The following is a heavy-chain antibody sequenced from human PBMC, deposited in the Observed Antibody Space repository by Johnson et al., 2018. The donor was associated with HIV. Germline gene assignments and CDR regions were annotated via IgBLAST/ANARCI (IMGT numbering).Heavy chain of an antibody. CDR2: IKSKTDGGTT. D-gene: IGHD6-6*01. CDR1: GFTFSNAW. V-gene: IGHV3-15*01. Sequence: EVQLVESGGGLVKPGGSLRLSCAASGFTFSNAWMSWVRQAPGKGLEWVGRIKSKTDGGTTDYAVPVKGRFTISRDDSKNTLYLQMNSLRAGDTAVYFCARVRRQLVRLSAFDIWGQGTLVTVSS. J-gene: IGHJ3*02. CDR3: ARVRRQLVRLSAFDI.